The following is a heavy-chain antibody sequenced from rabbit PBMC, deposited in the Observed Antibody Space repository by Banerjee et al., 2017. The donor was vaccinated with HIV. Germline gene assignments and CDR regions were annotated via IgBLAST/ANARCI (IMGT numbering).Heavy chain of an antibody. Sequence: QEQLVESGGGLVQPEGSLTLTCTASGFSFNSSWWICWVRQAPGKGLEWITCIRGRAVSGTDTYYASWAKGRFTISKTSSTTVTLQMTSLTAADTATYFCANEYFATGRAFNLWGPGTLVTVS. V-gene: IGHV1S45*01. J-gene: IGHJ4*01. D-gene: IGHD6-1*01. CDR1: GFSFNSSWW. CDR3: ANEYFATGRAFNL. CDR2: IRGRAVSGTDT.